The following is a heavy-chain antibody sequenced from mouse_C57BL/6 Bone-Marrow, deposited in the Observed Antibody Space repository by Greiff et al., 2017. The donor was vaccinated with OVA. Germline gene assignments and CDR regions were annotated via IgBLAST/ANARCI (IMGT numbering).Heavy chain of an antibody. Sequence: EVKLVESGGGLVQSGRSLRLSCATSGFTFSDFYMEWVRQAPGKGLEWIAASRNKANDYTTEYSASVKGRFIVSRDTSQSILYRQMNALRAEYTAIYYCARDDYYWYFDVWGTGTTVTVSS. CDR3: ARDDYYWYFDV. V-gene: IGHV7-1*01. CDR1: GFTFSDFY. J-gene: IGHJ1*03. CDR2: SRNKANDYTT.